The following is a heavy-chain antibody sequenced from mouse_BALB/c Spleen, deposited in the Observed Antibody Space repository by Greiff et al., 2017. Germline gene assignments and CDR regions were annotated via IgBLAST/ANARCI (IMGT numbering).Heavy chain of an antibody. D-gene: IGHD2-3*01. J-gene: IGHJ4*01. CDR1: GFAFSSYD. CDR2: ISSGGGST. CDR3: ARRLWDY. Sequence: EVKLVESGGGLVKPGGSLKLSCAASGFAFSSYDMSWVRQTPEKRLEWVAYISSGGGSTYYPDTVKGRFTISRDNAKNTLYLQMSSLKSEDTAMYYCARRLWDYWGQGTSVTVSS. V-gene: IGHV5-12-1*01.